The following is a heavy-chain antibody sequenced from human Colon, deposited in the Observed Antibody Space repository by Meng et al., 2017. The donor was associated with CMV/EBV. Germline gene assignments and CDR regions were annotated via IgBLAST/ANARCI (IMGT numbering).Heavy chain of an antibody. V-gene: IGHV3-11*04. J-gene: IGHJ4*02. CDR1: GFIFSDFY. CDR2: ISGSIITT. Sequence: GGSLRLSCEASGFIFSDFYMSWIRQAPGKGLEWVAYISGSIITTFHADSVKGRFTISRDNAKNSLYLQMNSLRAEDTAVYYCARGAKLVGGGLYFDYWGLGTLVTVSS. D-gene: IGHD1-26*01. CDR3: ARGAKLVGGGLYFDY.